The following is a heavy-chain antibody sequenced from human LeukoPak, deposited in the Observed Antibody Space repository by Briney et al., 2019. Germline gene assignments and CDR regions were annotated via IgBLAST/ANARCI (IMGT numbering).Heavy chain of an antibody. CDR2: ISTYNGNT. V-gene: IGHV1-18*04. CDR3: ARDAIQGRLTPDY. Sequence: ASVKVSCKASGFRFTSFGVSWVRQAPGQGLEWMGWISTYNGNTNYAQNLQDRVTMTTDTSASTAYMELRSLRSDDTAVYYCARDAIQGRLTPDYWGQGTLVTVSS. CDR1: GFRFTSFG. J-gene: IGHJ4*02. D-gene: IGHD1-1*01.